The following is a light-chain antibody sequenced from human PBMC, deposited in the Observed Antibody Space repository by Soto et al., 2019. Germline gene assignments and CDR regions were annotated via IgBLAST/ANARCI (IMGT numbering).Light chain of an antibody. CDR3: SSYAGTNNVI. Sequence: QSALTQPPSASWSPGQSVTISCTGASSDVGGYNYVSWYQHHPGKAPKLMIYEVSERPSGVPDRFSGSKSGNTASLTVSGLQAEDEADYYCSSYAGTNNVIFGGGTTLTVL. CDR2: EVS. V-gene: IGLV2-8*01. J-gene: IGLJ2*01. CDR1: SSDVGGYNY.